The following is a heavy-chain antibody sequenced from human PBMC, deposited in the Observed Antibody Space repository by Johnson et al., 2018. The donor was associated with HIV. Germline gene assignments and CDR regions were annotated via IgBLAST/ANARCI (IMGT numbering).Heavy chain of an antibody. CDR3: AKKRGYDSSGHDAFDI. D-gene: IGHD3-22*01. J-gene: IGHJ3*02. CDR2: IKQDGSEK. CDR1: GFTFSSYW. Sequence: VQLVESGGGLVQPGGSLRLSCAASGFTFSSYWMSWVRQAPGKGLEWVANIKQDGSEKYYVDSMKGRFTISRDNAKNSLYLQMKSLRTEDTALYYCAKKRGYDSSGHDAFDIWGQGTMVTVSS. V-gene: IGHV3-7*05.